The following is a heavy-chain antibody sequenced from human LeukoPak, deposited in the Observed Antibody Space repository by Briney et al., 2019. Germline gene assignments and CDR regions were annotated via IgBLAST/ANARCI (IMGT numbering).Heavy chain of an antibody. CDR1: GFTFSSYA. CDR2: ISYDGSNK. J-gene: IGHJ4*02. Sequence: AGGSLRLSCAASGFTFSSYAMHWVRQAPGKGLEWVAVISYDGSNKYYADSVKGRFTISRDNSKNTLYLRMNSLRAEDTAVYYCAKDGNSGWGDYWGQGTLVTVSS. D-gene: IGHD6-19*01. CDR3: AKDGNSGWGDY. V-gene: IGHV3-30-3*01.